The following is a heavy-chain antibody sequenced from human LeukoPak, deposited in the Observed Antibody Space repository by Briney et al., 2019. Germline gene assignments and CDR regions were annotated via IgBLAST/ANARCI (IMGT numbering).Heavy chain of an antibody. J-gene: IGHJ1*01. V-gene: IGHV4-38-2*01. Sequence: SDTLSLMRALSCHSISSRYYWDWIRQPPGKGLEWIGSIYHSGSTYYNPSLKSRVSISADTSKTQSSLKLSSGTAADTAVYYCARHGGSYYSYFQHWGEGNLFTVSS. CDR3: ARHGGSYYSYFQH. CDR2: IYHSGST. D-gene: IGHD1-26*01. CDR1: CHSISSRYY.